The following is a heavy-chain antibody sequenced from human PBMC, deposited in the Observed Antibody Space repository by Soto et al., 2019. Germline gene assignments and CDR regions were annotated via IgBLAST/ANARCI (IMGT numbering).Heavy chain of an antibody. CDR2: ISGNSEIT. CDR3: AKDKYSGSASYRYYYFYYGMDV. J-gene: IGHJ6*02. D-gene: IGHD3-10*01. CDR1: GFTFSTYA. Sequence: EEQLLESGGGLIHPGGSLRLSCATSGFTFSTYAISWVRQAPGKGLEWVSTISGNSEITYYADSVKGRFTISKDSSTNTVYLQMSSLRAEDTAAYYCAKDKYSGSASYRYYYFYYGMDVWGQGTTVTVSS. V-gene: IGHV3-23*01.